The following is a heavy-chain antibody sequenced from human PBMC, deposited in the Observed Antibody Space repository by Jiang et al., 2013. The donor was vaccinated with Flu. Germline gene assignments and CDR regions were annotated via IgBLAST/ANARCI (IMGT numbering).Heavy chain of an antibody. CDR2: INWNGGST. CDR1: GFTFDDYG. D-gene: IGHD3-22*01. Sequence: ESGGGVVRPGGSLRLSCAASGFTFDDYGMSWVRQAPGKGLEWVSGINWNGGSTGYADSVKGRFTISRDNAKNSLYLQMNSLRAEDTALYYCARDTLRDSSAVDAFDIWGQGTMVTVSS. J-gene: IGHJ3*02. CDR3: ARDTLRDSSAVDAFDI. V-gene: IGHV3-20*04.